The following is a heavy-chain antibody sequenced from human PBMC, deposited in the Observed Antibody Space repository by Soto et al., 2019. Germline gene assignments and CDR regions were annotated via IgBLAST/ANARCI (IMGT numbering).Heavy chain of an antibody. V-gene: IGHV3-9*01. J-gene: IGHJ5*01. Sequence: EVQLVESGGGLVQPGRTLRLSCAASGFNFDDYLMHWVRQVPGKGLEWVSGISWNSVTIGYVDSVKGRFTISRDNAKKSLYLEMKSVRVEDTALYHCVKDWATGTTVRRFDSWGQGTLVTVSS. CDR2: ISWNSVTI. CDR1: GFNFDDYL. D-gene: IGHD1-1*01. CDR3: VKDWATGTTVRRFDS.